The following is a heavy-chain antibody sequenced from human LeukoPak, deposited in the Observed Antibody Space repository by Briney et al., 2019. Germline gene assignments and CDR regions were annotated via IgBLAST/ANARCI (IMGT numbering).Heavy chain of an antibody. CDR2: MNPSTGDT. J-gene: IGHJ4*02. V-gene: IGHV1-8*01. Sequence: ASVRVSCKASGYTFTGYDINWVRQAIGQGLEWMGWMNPSTGDTGYAQKFQGRVTMTRNTSVDTAFMELRGLGSEDTAVYYCTRGSLSGSSRDYWGQGTLVTVSS. D-gene: IGHD1-26*01. CDR3: TRGSLSGSSRDY. CDR1: GYTFTGYD.